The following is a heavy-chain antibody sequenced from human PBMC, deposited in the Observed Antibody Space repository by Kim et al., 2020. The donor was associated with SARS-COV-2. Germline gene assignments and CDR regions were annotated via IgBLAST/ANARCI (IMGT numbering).Heavy chain of an antibody. CDR3: ARGIFRSIAAAGTLGY. CDR1: GGSISSYY. J-gene: IGHJ4*02. V-gene: IGHV4-59*01. Sequence: SETLSLTCTVSGGSISSYYWSWIRQPPGKGLEWIGYIYYSGSTNYNPSLKSRVTISVDTSKNQFSLKLSSVTAADTAVYYCARGIFRSIAAAGTLGYWGQGTLVTVSS. CDR2: IYYSGST. D-gene: IGHD6-13*01.